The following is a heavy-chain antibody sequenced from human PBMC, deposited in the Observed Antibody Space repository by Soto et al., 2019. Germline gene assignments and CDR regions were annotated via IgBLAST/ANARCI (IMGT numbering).Heavy chain of an antibody. CDR1: GGSVSSGSYY. CDR3: ARGIEGWYQGRYYYGMDV. D-gene: IGHD6-19*01. Sequence: QVQLQESGPGLVKPSETLSLTCTVSGGSVSSGSYYWSWIRQPPGKGLEWIGYIYYSGSTNYNPSLQRRVTISVDTSKNQFSLKLSSVTAAVTAVYYCARGIEGWYQGRYYYGMDVWGQGTTVTVSS. CDR2: IYYSGST. V-gene: IGHV4-61*01. J-gene: IGHJ6*02.